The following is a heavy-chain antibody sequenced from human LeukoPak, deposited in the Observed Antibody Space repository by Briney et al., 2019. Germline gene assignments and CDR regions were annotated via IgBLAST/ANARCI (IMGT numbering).Heavy chain of an antibody. CDR2: MDPNSGNT. J-gene: IGHJ4*02. D-gene: IGHD3-22*01. CDR1: GYTFTSYD. CDR3: ARVYYDSSGYLLFDY. V-gene: IGHV1-8*01. Sequence: ASVKVSCKASGYTFTSYDINWVRQATGQGLEWMGWMDPNSGNTGYAQKFQGRVTMTRNTSISTAYMELSSLRSEDTAVYYCARVYYDSSGYLLFDYWGQGTLVTVSS.